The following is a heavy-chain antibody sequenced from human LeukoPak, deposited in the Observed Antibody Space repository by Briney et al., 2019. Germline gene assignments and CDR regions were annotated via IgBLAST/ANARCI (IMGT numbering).Heavy chain of an antibody. CDR2: IYYSGST. CDR3: ARQLGGQRLVSIWAT. J-gene: IGHJ4*02. Sequence: SETLSLTCAVYGGSFSGYYWAWLRQPPGKGLEWIGNIYYSGSTYYNPSLESRITISVDTSKNQFSLRLNSVTAADTAVYYCARQLGGQRLVSIWATWGQGTLVTVSS. V-gene: IGHV4-34*01. D-gene: IGHD6-13*01. CDR1: GGSFSGYY.